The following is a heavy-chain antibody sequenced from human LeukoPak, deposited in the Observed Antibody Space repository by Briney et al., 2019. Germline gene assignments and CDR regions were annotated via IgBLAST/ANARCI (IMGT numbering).Heavy chain of an antibody. D-gene: IGHD3-16*01. J-gene: IGHJ4*02. CDR1: GGSISSGGYY. Sequence: SETLSLTCTVSGGSISSGGYYWSWIRQHPGKGLEWIGYIYYSGSTYYNPSLKSRVTISVDTSKNQFSLKLSFVTAADTAVYYCAGGPRFRYARYWGQGTLVTVSS. CDR2: IYYSGST. V-gene: IGHV4-31*03. CDR3: AGGPRFRYARY.